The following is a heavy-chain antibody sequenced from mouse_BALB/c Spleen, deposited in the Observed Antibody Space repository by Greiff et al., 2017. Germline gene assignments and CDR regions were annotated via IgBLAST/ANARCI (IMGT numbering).Heavy chain of an antibody. D-gene: IGHD1-2*01. CDR1: GYSFTSYW. Sequence: VHVKQSGTVLARPGASVKMSCKASGYSFTSYWMHWVKQRPGQGLEWIGAIYPGNSDTSYNQKFKGKAKLTAVTSASTAYMELSSLTNEDSAVYYCTLHYGGYFDVWGAGTTVTVSS. CDR3: TLHYGGYFDV. J-gene: IGHJ1*01. V-gene: IGHV1-5*01. CDR2: IYPGNSDT.